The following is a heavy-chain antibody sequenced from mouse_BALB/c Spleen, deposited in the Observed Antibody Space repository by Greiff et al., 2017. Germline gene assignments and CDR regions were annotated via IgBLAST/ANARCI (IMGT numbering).Heavy chain of an antibody. CDR2: ISSGSSTI. Sequence: EVKLVESGGGLVQPGGSRKFSCAASGFNFSSFGMHWVRQAPEKGLEWVAYISSGSSTIYYADTVKGRFTISRDNPKNTLFLQMTSLRSEDTAMYYCARGRYDEESAWFAYWGQGTLVTVSA. D-gene: IGHD2-12*01. CDR1: GFNFSSFG. V-gene: IGHV5-17*02. CDR3: ARGRYDEESAWFAY. J-gene: IGHJ3*01.